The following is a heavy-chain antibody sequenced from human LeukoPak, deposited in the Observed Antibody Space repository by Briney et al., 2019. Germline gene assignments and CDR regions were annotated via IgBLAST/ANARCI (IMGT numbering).Heavy chain of an antibody. V-gene: IGHV3-66*01. D-gene: IGHD6-19*01. CDR1: GFTVSSNY. Sequence: GGSLRLSCAASGFTVSSNYMSWVRQAPGKGLEGVSVIYSGGSTYYADSVKGRFTISRDSSRNTLYLQMNSLRAGDTAMYYCARGMRYSTGWYYFDSWGQGTLVTVSS. CDR2: IYSGGST. J-gene: IGHJ4*02. CDR3: ARGMRYSTGWYYFDS.